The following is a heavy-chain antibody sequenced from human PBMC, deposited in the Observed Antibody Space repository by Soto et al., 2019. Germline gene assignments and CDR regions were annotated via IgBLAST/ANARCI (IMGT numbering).Heavy chain of an antibody. CDR1: GYTFTSYG. CDR2: ISAYNGNT. J-gene: IGHJ6*02. V-gene: IGHV1-18*01. CDR3: ARDFVQPWPPTVTSPPPVYYGMDV. D-gene: IGHD4-4*01. Sequence: QVQLVQSGAEVKKPGASVKVSCKASGYTFTSYGISWVRQAPGQGLEWMGWISAYNGNTNYAQKLQGRVTMTTDTSTSTAYMELRSLRSDDTAVYYCARDFVQPWPPTVTSPPPVYYGMDVWGQGTTVTVSS.